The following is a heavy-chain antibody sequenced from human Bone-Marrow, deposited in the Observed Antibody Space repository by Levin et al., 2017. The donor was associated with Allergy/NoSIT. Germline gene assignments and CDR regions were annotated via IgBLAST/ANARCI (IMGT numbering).Heavy chain of an antibody. V-gene: IGHV3-48*01. Sequence: SCETSGFTFSSYRMNWVRQAPGKGLEWVSYINSSSGTIYYADSVKGRFTISRDNAKKSLYLQMSSLRVEDTAVYYCVRGLPDYWGQGTLVTVSS. CDR2: INSSSGTI. CDR3: VRGLPDY. J-gene: IGHJ4*02. CDR1: GFTFSSYR.